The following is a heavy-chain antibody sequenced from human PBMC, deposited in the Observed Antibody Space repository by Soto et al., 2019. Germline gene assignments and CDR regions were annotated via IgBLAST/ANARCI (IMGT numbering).Heavy chain of an antibody. CDR2: IWYDGSNK. CDR3: ARGEGLNIVVVPAATYYYYGMDV. D-gene: IGHD2-2*01. J-gene: IGHJ6*02. Sequence: PGGSLRLSCAASGFTFSSYGMHWVRQAPGKGLEWVAVIWYDGSNKYYADSVKGRFTISRDNSKNTLYLQMNSLRAEDTAVYYSARGEGLNIVVVPAATYYYYGMDVWGQGTTVTVSS. CDR1: GFTFSSYG. V-gene: IGHV3-33*01.